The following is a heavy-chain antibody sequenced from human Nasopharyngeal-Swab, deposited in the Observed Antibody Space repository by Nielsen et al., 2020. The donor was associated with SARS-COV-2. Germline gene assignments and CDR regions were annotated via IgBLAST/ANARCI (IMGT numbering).Heavy chain of an antibody. CDR1: GFTFGDYA. D-gene: IGHD3-22*01. CDR3: TREQPDYYDSSGYYPIPFDS. V-gene: IGHV3-49*03. CDR2: IRSKAYGGTT. Sequence: GEALKISCTASGFTFGDYAMSWFRQAPGKGLEWVGFIRSKAYGGTTECAASVKGRFTISRDDSKSIAYLQMNSLKTEDTAVYYCTREQPDYYDSSGYYPIPFDSWGQGTLVTVSS. J-gene: IGHJ4*02.